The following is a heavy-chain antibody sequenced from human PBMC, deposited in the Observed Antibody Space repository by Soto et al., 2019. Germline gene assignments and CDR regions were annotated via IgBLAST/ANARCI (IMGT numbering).Heavy chain of an antibody. CDR1: GASVSTGVYY. CDR2: IDNSGST. J-gene: IGHJ4*02. CDR3: AGAVSDFDVRRYRTSYFDQ. D-gene: IGHD3-10*02. V-gene: IGHV4-31*03. Sequence: KTSETLSLTCTVSGASVSTGVYYWTWIRQHQGKGLEWIGYIDNSGSTYYNPSLTGRVDISVDTSKTEFSLNLQSLTAADTAFYYCAGAVSDFDVRRYRTSYFDQWGQGILVTVSS.